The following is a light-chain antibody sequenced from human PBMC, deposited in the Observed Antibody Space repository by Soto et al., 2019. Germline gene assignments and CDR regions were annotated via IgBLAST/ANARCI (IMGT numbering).Light chain of an antibody. CDR3: QQYGSYLWT. CDR1: QSVSSSY. V-gene: IGKV3-20*01. J-gene: IGKJ1*01. Sequence: EVVLTRSPGALSLSPGERATLSCRASQSVSSSYLAWYQQKPGQAPRLLIYGASSRATDIPDRFSGSGSGADFTLPISGLEPEDVAVYHCQQYGSYLWTLGQGTTVDI. CDR2: GAS.